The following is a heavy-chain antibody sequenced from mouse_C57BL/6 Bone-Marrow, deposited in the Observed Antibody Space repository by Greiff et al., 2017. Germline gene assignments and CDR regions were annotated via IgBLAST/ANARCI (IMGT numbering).Heavy chain of an antibody. Sequence: QVQLQQSGPGLVQPSQSLSITCTVSGFSLTSYGVHWVRQSPGKGLEWLGVIWRGGSTDYNAAFMSRLSITKDNSTSQVFFKMNSLQADDTAIYYCAKNHYSNYGGVSWFAYWGQGTLVTVSA. D-gene: IGHD2-5*01. CDR3: AKNHYSNYGGVSWFAY. J-gene: IGHJ3*01. V-gene: IGHV2-5*01. CDR1: GFSLTSYG. CDR2: IWRGGST.